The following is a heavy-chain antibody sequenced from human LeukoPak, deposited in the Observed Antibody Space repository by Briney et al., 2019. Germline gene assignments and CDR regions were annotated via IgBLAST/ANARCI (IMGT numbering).Heavy chain of an antibody. CDR2: IYYSGST. Sequence: SETLSLTCTVSGGSISSYYWSWIRQPPGKGLEWIGYIYYSGSTNYNPSLKSRVTISVDTSKNQFSLKLSSVTAADTAVYYCARATIIFPARKDSSGWDNNWFDPWGQGTLVTVSS. J-gene: IGHJ5*02. D-gene: IGHD6-19*01. CDR3: ARATIIFPARKDSSGWDNNWFDP. V-gene: IGHV4-59*01. CDR1: GGSISSYY.